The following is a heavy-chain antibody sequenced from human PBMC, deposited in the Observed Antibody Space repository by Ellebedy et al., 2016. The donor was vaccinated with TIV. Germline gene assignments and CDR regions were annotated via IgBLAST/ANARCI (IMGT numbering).Heavy chain of an antibody. J-gene: IGHJ1*01. CDR2: IIPVFGTA. CDR1: GGTFSSYA. CDR3: ARATPGTWSEYFQH. V-gene: IGHV1-69*06. D-gene: IGHD6-13*01. Sequence: AASVKVSCKASGGTFSSYAITWMRQAPGQGLEWMGGIIPVFGTANYAPKFQGRVTTTADKSTSTVFMELSSLRSENTAVYYCARATPGTWSEYFQHWGQGTLVTVSS.